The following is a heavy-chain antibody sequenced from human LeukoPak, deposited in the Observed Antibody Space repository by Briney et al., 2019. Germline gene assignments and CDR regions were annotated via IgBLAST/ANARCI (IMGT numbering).Heavy chain of an antibody. J-gene: IGHJ6*02. V-gene: IGHV1-69*04. D-gene: IGHD3-10*01. CDR1: GGTFSSYA. CDR2: IIPILGIA. CDR3: ARDSDSHLWFGSQDDEIIYYYYGMDV. Sequence: SVKVSCKASGGTFSSYAISWVRQAPGQGLEWMGRIIPILGIANYAQKFQGRVTITADKSTSTAYMELSSLRSEDTAVYYCARDSDSHLWFGSQDDEIIYYYYGMDVWGQGTTVTVSS.